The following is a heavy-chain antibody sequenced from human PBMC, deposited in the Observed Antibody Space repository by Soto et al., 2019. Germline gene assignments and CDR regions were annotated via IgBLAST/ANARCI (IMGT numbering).Heavy chain of an antibody. CDR1: GYTFTTYA. Sequence: QVQLVQSGAEMKKPGASVKISCKASGYTFTTYALHWVRQAPGQRLEWMGWINADNGNTRYSRKFQGRVTLTRDTSANTAYMELSDLRSEDTAVYYCATDRIIMLRGVLLLHYWAQGTLVTVSS. CDR3: ATDRIIMLRGVLLLHY. CDR2: INADNGNT. V-gene: IGHV1-3*01. D-gene: IGHD3-16*01. J-gene: IGHJ4*02.